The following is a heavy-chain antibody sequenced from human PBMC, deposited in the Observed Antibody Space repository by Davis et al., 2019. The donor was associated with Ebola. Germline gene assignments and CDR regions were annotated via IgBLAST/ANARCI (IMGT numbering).Heavy chain of an antibody. J-gene: IGHJ6*02. D-gene: IGHD1-20*01. CDR1: GYTFTSYG. V-gene: IGHV1-18*01. Sequence: ASVKVSCKASGYTFTSYGISWVRQAPGQGLEWMGWISAYNGNTNYAQKLQGRVTMTTDTSTSTAYMELRSLRSDDTAVYYCARDLYRITGILGYGMDVRGQGTTVTVSS. CDR2: ISAYNGNT. CDR3: ARDLYRITGILGYGMDV.